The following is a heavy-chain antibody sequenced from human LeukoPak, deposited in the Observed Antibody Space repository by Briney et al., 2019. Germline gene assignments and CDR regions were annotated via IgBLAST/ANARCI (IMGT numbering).Heavy chain of an antibody. CDR3: ARESESSGWYDY. D-gene: IGHD6-19*01. CDR1: GFMFHGYA. Sequence: PGGSLRLSCAGPGFMFHGYAIHWVRQAPGKGLEWVSLISGDGGSTFYADSVKGRFTISRDNSKNSLHLQMNSLRSDDTALYYCARESESSGWYDYWGQGTLVTVSS. V-gene: IGHV3-43*02. CDR2: ISGDGGST. J-gene: IGHJ4*02.